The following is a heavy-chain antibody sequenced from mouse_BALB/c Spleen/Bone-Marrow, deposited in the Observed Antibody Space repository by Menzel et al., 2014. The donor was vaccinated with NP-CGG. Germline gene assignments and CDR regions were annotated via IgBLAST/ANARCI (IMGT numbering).Heavy chain of an antibody. D-gene: IGHD1-1*01. Sequence: QVQLKESGPQLVRPGASVKISCKASGYSFTSYWMHWVKQRPGQGLEWIGMIDPSDSETRLNQKFMDKATLTVDKSSSTAYMQLSSPTSEDSAVYYCARDSSSPAWFGYWGQGTLVTVSA. CDR2: IDPSDSET. CDR3: ARDSSSPAWFGY. CDR1: GYSFTSYW. J-gene: IGHJ3*01. V-gene: IGHV1S126*01.